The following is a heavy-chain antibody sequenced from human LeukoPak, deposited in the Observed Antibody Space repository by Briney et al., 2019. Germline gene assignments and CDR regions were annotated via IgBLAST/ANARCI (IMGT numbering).Heavy chain of an antibody. CDR3: ARIGGWTDY. D-gene: IGHD3-16*01. J-gene: IGHJ4*02. CDR2: INHSGST. V-gene: IGHV4-34*01. CDR1: GGSFSGYY. Sequence: PSETLSLTXAVYGGSFSGYYWSWIRQPPGKGLEWIGEINHSGSTNYNPSLKSRVTISVDTSKNQFSLKLSSVTAADTAVYYCARIGGWTDYWGQGTLVTVSS.